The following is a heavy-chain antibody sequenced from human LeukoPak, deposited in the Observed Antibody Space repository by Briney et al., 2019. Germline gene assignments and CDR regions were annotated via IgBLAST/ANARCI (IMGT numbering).Heavy chain of an antibody. V-gene: IGHV3-48*03. Sequence: PGGSLRLSCAASGFSFSSYEMNWVRLAPGKGLEWVSYISSSGSTIYYADSVKGRFTISRDNAKNSLYLQTNSLRAEDTAVYYCARTNWFDPWGQGTLVTVSS. CDR2: ISSSGSTI. CDR1: GFSFSSYE. D-gene: IGHD2-8*01. CDR3: ARTNWFDP. J-gene: IGHJ5*02.